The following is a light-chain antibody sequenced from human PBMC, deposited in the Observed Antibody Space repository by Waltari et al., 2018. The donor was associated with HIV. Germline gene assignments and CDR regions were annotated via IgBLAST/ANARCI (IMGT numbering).Light chain of an antibody. Sequence: QSVLTQPPSVSGATGQRVTISCTGSSSNIGAGSDVHWYQQVPGTAPKLLIFGNSNRPSGVPDRFSGSKSATSASLAITGLQAEDEADYYCQSYDSSLTVVIFGGGTKLTVL. V-gene: IGLV1-40*01. CDR3: QSYDSSLTVVI. CDR1: SSNIGAGSD. J-gene: IGLJ2*01. CDR2: GNS.